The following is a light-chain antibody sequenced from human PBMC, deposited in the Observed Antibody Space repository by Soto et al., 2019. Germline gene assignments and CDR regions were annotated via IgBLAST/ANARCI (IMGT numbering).Light chain of an antibody. CDR1: RNDVGAYKY. J-gene: IGLJ3*02. Sequence: QSALTQPASVSGSPGQSITISCTGTRNDVGAYKYVSWYQQLPGKAPKLMIYEVSNRPSGVSNRFSGSKSGNTASLTISGLQAEEAADYYCSSYTSTSTLFGGGTKLTVL. V-gene: IGLV2-14*01. CDR2: EVS. CDR3: SSYTSTSTL.